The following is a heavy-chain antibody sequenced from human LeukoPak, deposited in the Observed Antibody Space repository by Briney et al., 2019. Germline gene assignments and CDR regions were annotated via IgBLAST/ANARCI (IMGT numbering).Heavy chain of an antibody. CDR3: ARHGNREPFDY. CDR1: GASIRSSDYY. V-gene: IGHV4-39*01. Sequence: SETLSLTCVLSGASIRSSDYYWAWIRQPPGKGLEWIGTVYYSGSTYYNPSLKSRVTISVDTSKNSFSLNVTSLTAADTAMYYCARHGNREPFDYWGQGSLVTVSS. D-gene: IGHD1-14*01. J-gene: IGHJ4*02. CDR2: VYYSGST.